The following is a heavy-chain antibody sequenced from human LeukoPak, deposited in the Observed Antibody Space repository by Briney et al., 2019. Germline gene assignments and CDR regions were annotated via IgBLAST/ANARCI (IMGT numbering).Heavy chain of an antibody. Sequence: SETLSLTCAVYGGSFSGYYWSWIRQPPGKGLEWIGEINHSGSTNYNPSLKSRVNISVDTSKNQFSLKLSSVTAADTAVYYCASSTVNYYGMDVWGQGTTVTVSS. D-gene: IGHD4-17*01. CDR1: GGSFSGYY. CDR2: INHSGST. CDR3: ASSTVNYYGMDV. V-gene: IGHV4-34*01. J-gene: IGHJ6*02.